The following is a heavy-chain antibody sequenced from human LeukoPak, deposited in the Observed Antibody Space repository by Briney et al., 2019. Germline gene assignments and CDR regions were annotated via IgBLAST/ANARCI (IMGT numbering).Heavy chain of an antibody. CDR3: TRGGAGYAFDY. D-gene: IGHD5-12*01. Sequence: GGSLRLSCAASGFTVSTNYMSWVRQAPGKGLEWVSVISSGGTPYYADSVKGRFTISRDSSENTLYLQMHSLRAEDTAVYYCTRGGAGYAFDYWGQGTLVTVSS. CDR1: GFTVSTNY. V-gene: IGHV3-66*02. J-gene: IGHJ4*02. CDR2: ISSGGTP.